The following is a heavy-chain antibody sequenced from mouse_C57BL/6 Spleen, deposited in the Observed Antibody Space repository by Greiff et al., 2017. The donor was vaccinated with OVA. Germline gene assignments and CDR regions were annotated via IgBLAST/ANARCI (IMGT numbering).Heavy chain of an antibody. D-gene: IGHD2-4*01. Sequence: EVHLVESEGGLVQPGSSMKLSCTASGFTFSDYYMAWVRQVPEKGLEWVANINYDGSSTYYLDSLKSRFIISRDNAKNILYLQMSSLKSEDTATYYCARDDYDAWFAYWGQGTLVTVSA. J-gene: IGHJ3*01. CDR3: ARDDYDAWFAY. CDR1: GFTFSDYY. V-gene: IGHV5-16*01. CDR2: INYDGSST.